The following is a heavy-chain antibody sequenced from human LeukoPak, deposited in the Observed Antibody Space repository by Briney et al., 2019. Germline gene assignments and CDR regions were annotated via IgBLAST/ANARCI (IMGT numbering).Heavy chain of an antibody. CDR3: ARASVATLRYDSSGYTSFGY. J-gene: IGHJ4*02. D-gene: IGHD3-22*01. Sequence: SVKVSCKASGGTFSSYAISWVRQAPGQGLEWMGRIIPILGIANYAQKFQGRVTITADKSTSTAYMELSSLRSEDTAVYYCARASVATLRYDSSGYTSFGYWGQGTLVTVSS. CDR1: GGTFSSYA. CDR2: IIPILGIA. V-gene: IGHV1-69*04.